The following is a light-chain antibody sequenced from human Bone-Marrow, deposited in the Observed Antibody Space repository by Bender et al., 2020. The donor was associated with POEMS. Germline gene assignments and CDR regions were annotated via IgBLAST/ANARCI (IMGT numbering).Light chain of an antibody. CDR2: DVS. J-gene: IGLJ3*02. CDR1: SRDIGTYDY. CDR3: CSYAGSSIWV. V-gene: IGLV2-14*03. Sequence: QSALTQPASVSGSPGQSITISCTGTSRDIGTYDYVSWYQQHPGKAPKLMIYDVSNRASGVSHRFSGSKSGNTASLTISELQTEDEADFYCCSYAGSSIWVFGGGTKLTVL.